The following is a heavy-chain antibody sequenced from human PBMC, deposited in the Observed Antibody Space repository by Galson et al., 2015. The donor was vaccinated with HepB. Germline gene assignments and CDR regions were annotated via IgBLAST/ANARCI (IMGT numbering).Heavy chain of an antibody. CDR2: ISSSSSYI. V-gene: IGHV3-21*01. Sequence: SLRLSCAASGFTFSSYSMNWVRQAPGKGLEWVSSISSSSSYIYYADSVKGRFTISRDNAKNSLYLQMNSLRAEDTAVYYCARATLLYDILTGYYDDAFDIWGQGTMVTVSS. J-gene: IGHJ3*02. CDR3: ARATLLYDILTGYYDDAFDI. CDR1: GFTFSSYS. D-gene: IGHD3-9*01.